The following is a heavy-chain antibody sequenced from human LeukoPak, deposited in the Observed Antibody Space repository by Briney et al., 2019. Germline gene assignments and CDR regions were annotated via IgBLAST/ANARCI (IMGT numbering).Heavy chain of an antibody. V-gene: IGHV3-30*02. J-gene: IGHJ4*02. D-gene: IGHD5-18*01. CDR3: AKDNFRGYSYGYLFDY. CDR1: GGTFSSYG. Sequence: SCKASGGTFSSYGMHWVRQAPGKGLEWVAFIRYDGSNKYYADSVKGRFTISRDNSKNTLYLQMSSLRAEDTAVYYCAKDNFRGYSYGYLFDYWGQGTLVTVSS. CDR2: IRYDGSNK.